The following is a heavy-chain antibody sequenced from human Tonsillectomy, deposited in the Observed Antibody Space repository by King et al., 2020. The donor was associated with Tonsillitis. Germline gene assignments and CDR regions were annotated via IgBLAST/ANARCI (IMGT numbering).Heavy chain of an antibody. CDR2: IYYSGSP. CDR3: ASVRSGGEFDY. J-gene: IGHJ4*02. V-gene: IGHV4-39*01. Sequence: LQLQESGPGLVKPSETLSLTCTVSGGSISSSTYYWGWIRQPPGKGLEWIGNIYYSGSPYYNPSLKSRVTISVDTYKNQFSLKLSSVTAADTAVYYCASVRSGGEFDYWGQGTLVAVSS. D-gene: IGHD6-25*01. CDR1: GGSISSSTYY.